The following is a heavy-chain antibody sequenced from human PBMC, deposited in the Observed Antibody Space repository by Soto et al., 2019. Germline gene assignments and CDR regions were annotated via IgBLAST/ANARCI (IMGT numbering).Heavy chain of an antibody. D-gene: IGHD3-10*01. V-gene: IGHV4-59*01. CDR2: IYYSVST. J-gene: IGHJ5*02. Sequence: SETLSLTCTVSGGSISSYYWSWIRQPPGKGLEWIGYIYYSVSTNYNPSLKSRVTISVDTSKNQFSLKLSSVTAADTAVYYCARGAGNYYGSGSYYNALNWFDPWGQGTLVTVSS. CDR3: ARGAGNYYGSGSYYNALNWFDP. CDR1: GGSISSYY.